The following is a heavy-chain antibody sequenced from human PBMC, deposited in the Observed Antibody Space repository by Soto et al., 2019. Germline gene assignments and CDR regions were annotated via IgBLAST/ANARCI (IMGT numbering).Heavy chain of an antibody. CDR3: AHSQGCRCLPGVRGAHWFDP. CDR1: GFSLGTCGVA. Sequence: SCSTLVTPPQTLTLTCSFSGFSLGTCGVAAGWIRQRPGMGLAWLALVYWDDDKRYRPSLRDRLHITKGTSNPTFFPTMTHRDPADTATYDGAHSQGCRCLPGVRGAHWFDPWGEGSMLTVPA. D-gene: IGHD2-8*01. V-gene: IGHV2-5*02. J-gene: IGHJ5*02. CDR2: VYWDDDK.